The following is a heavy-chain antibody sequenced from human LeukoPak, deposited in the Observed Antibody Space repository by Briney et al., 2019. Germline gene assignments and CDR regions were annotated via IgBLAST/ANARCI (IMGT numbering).Heavy chain of an antibody. V-gene: IGHV1-18*01. CDR2: ISAYNGNT. CDR1: GYTFTSYG. CDR3: ARVYLEWLLTNWFDP. J-gene: IGHJ5*02. D-gene: IGHD3-3*01. Sequence: GASVKVSCKASGYTFTSYGISWVRQAPGQGLEWMGWISAYNGNTNYAQKLQGRVTMTTDTSTRTAYMELRSLRSDDTAVYYCARVYLEWLLTNWFDPWGQGTLVTVSS.